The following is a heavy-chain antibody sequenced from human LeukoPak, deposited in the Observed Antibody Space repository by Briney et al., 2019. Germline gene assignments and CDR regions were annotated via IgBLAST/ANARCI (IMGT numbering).Heavy chain of an antibody. CDR1: EYTFTGYY. CDR3: ARNTVTTDNAPAHYYYYGMDV. CDR2: INPNSGGT. V-gene: IGHV1-2*04. Sequence: ASVKVSCKASEYTFTGYYMHWVRQAPGQGLEWMGWINPNSGGTNYAQKFQGWVTMTRDTSISTAYMELSRLRSDDTAVYYCARNTVTTDNAPAHYYYYGMDVWGQGTTVTVSS. J-gene: IGHJ6*02. D-gene: IGHD4-17*01.